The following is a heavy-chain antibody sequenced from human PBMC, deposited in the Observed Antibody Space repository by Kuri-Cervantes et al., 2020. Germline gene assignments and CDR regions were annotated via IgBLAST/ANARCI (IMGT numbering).Heavy chain of an antibody. V-gene: IGHV3-30*18. CDR3: AKGFELLYYYYGMDV. CDR1: GFIFSSYG. CDR2: ISYDGSNK. Sequence: GGSLRLSCAASGFIFSSYGMHWVRQAPGKGLEWVAVISYDGSNKYYADSVKGRFTISRDNSKNTLYLQMNSLRAEDTAVYYCAKGFELLYYYYGMDVWGQGTTVTVSS. D-gene: IGHD1-26*01. J-gene: IGHJ6*02.